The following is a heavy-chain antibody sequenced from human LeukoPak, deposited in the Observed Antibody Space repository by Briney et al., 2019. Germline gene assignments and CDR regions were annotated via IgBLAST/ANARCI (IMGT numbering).Heavy chain of an antibody. V-gene: IGHV4-59*01. CDR2: IYYSGST. CDR3: AREKGSTYYDFWSGPYGMDV. CDR1: GGSINSYY. J-gene: IGHJ6*02. D-gene: IGHD3-3*01. Sequence: PSETLSLTCTVSGGSINSYYWSWIRQPPGKGLEWIGYIYYSGSTNYNPSLKSRVTISVDTSKNQFSLKLSSVTAADTAVYYCAREKGSTYYDFWSGPYGMDVWGQGTTVTVSS.